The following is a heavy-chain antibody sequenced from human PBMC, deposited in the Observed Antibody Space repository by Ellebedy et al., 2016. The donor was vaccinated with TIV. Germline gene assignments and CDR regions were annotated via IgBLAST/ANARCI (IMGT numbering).Heavy chain of an antibody. V-gene: IGHV3-11*01. CDR1: GFTFSQYY. D-gene: IGHD3-10*01. Sequence: GESLKISCTASGFTFSQYYMTWIRQAPGKGLECISYLSGGGSTVYDADSVKGRFTMSRDNAKNSVFLQMNSLRAEDTALYYCAKNAPYGTGWFGNLDYWGQGSLVTVSS. CDR3: AKNAPYGTGWFGNLDY. J-gene: IGHJ4*02. CDR2: LSGGGSTV.